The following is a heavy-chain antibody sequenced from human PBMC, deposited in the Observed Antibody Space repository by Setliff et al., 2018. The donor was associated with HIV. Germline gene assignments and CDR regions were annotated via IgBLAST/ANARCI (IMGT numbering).Heavy chain of an antibody. Sequence: SETLSLTCAVSGYAITSGYYWSWIRQPAGKGLEWIGRMHTSGNTNYNPSLKSRVTMSVDTSKNQFSLELSSVTAADTAVYFCASFESGYDYNFDSWGQGTLVTVSS. CDR2: MHTSGNT. V-gene: IGHV4-4*07. CDR1: GYAITSGYY. D-gene: IGHD5-12*01. J-gene: IGHJ4*02. CDR3: ASFESGYDYNFDS.